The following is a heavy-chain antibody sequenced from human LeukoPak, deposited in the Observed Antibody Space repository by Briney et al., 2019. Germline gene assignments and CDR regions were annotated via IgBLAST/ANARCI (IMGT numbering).Heavy chain of an antibody. CDR3: AKESVRTFGVWGSYRYGDY. CDR1: GFTFSSYA. V-gene: IGHV3-23*01. CDR2: ISGSGGST. D-gene: IGHD3-16*02. J-gene: IGHJ4*02. Sequence: PGGSLRLSCAASGFTFSSYAMSWVRQAPGKGLEWVSAISGSGGSTYYADSVKGRFTISRDNSKNTLYLQMNSLRAEDTAVYYCAKESVRTFGVWGSYRYGDYWGQGTLVTVSS.